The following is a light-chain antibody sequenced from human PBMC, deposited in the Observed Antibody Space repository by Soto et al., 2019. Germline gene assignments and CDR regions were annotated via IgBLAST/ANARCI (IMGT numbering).Light chain of an antibody. V-gene: IGKV3-20*01. Sequence: EIVLTQSPGTLSLSPGERAILSCRASQSVSSTYLAWYQQKPGQAPRLLVYGASSRATGIPDRFSGSASGADFTLTISRLEPEDFAVYYCQQYDSSPPGYTFGQGTKLEIK. CDR2: GAS. CDR3: QQYDSSPPGYT. J-gene: IGKJ2*01. CDR1: QSVSSTY.